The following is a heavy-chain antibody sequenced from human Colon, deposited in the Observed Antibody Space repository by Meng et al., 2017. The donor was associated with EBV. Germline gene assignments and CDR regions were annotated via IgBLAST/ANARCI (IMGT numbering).Heavy chain of an antibody. CDR1: GDSVATGRYY. V-gene: IGHV4-61*01. CDR3: ARVSGRSFDP. Sequence: QVERQESGPGLLKPSETLSLTCTVSGDSVATGRYYWSWIRQPPGKGLEWIAYIYYIGGTNYNPSLKSRLTISLDTSKNQFSLSLRSVTAADTAVYYCARVSGRSFDPWGQGTLVTVSS. D-gene: IGHD3-10*01. J-gene: IGHJ5*02. CDR2: IYYIGGT.